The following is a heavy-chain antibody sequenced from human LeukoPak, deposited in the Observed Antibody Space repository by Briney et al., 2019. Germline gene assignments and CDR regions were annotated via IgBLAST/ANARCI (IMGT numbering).Heavy chain of an antibody. J-gene: IGHJ4*02. CDR1: GFTFSSYA. V-gene: IGHV3-30-3*01. Sequence: GGSLRHSCAASGFTFSSYAMHWVRQAPGKGLEWVAVISYDGSNKYYADSVKGRFTISSDNSKNTLYLQMNSLRAEDTAVYYCARSDFSGASGSYDYWGQGTLVTVSS. D-gene: IGHD1-26*01. CDR3: ARSDFSGASGSYDY. CDR2: ISYDGSNK.